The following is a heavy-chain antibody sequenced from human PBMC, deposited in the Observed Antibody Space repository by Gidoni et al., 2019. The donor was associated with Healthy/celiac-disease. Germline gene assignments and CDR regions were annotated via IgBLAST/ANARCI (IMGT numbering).Heavy chain of an antibody. CDR3: ARGRYYDSSGHRNWFDP. Sequence: QVQLQESGPGLVKPSETLSLTCTVSGGSVRSGRYHWSWIRPPPGKGLEWIGYTNYSGSTNYNPSLKSRVTISVDTSKNQFSLKLSSVTAADTAVYYCARGRYYDSSGHRNWFDPWGQGTLVTVSS. V-gene: IGHV4-61*01. CDR2: TNYSGST. J-gene: IGHJ5*02. CDR1: GGSVRSGRYH. D-gene: IGHD3-22*01.